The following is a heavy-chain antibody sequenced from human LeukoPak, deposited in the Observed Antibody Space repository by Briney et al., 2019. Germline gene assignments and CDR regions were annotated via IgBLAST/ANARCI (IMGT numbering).Heavy chain of an antibody. J-gene: IGHJ4*02. Sequence: GGSLRLSCVASGFTFRNYGMTWVRQAPGKGLEWVSGISPGGDTPYYADSVRGRFTISRDNSKNTMYLQMNSLRAEDTAVYYCAQDRAWIEFYFWGQGTLVTVSS. CDR1: GFTFRNYG. D-gene: IGHD5-12*01. CDR3: AQDRAWIEFYF. CDR2: ISPGGDTP. V-gene: IGHV3-23*01.